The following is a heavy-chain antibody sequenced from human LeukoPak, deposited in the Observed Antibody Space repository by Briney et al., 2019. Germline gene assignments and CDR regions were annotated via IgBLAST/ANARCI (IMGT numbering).Heavy chain of an antibody. V-gene: IGHV4-61*02. CDR3: ASNHAFDI. J-gene: IGHJ3*02. CDR2: IYTSGST. Sequence: GLEWIVRIYTSGSTNYNPSRKSRVTISVNKTKNQFSLKLSSVPAADTAVYYCASNHAFDIWGQGTMVTVSS.